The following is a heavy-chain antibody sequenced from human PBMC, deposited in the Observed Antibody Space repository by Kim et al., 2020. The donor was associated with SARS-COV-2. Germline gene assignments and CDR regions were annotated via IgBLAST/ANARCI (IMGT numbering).Heavy chain of an antibody. CDR3: AKDHSPAYSGFERYGLDV. D-gene: IGHD5-12*01. J-gene: IGHJ6*01. V-gene: IGHV3-30*18. Sequence: GGSLRLSCAASGFTFSAFGIHWVRQAPSRGLEWVAFISYAGSKTDYADSVRGRFTISRDNSQNTLYLQMHSVRPEDTAIYYCAKDHSPAYSGFERYGLDV. CDR2: ISYAGSKT. CDR1: GFTFSAFG.